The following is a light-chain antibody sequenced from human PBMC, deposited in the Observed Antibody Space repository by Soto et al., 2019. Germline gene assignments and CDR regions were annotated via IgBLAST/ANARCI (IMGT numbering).Light chain of an antibody. V-gene: IGLV1-47*01. CDR2: RNN. J-gene: IGLJ1*01. CDR3: AAWNDGLSGFV. CDR1: SSDIGSNA. Sequence: QSVLTQPPSTSRAPGQMVTISSSGNSSDIGSNAVYWYQQLPGTAPKLLIYRNNQRPSGVPDRFSGTKSGTSASLAISGLRSEDEADYYCAAWNDGLSGFVFGTGTKVTVL.